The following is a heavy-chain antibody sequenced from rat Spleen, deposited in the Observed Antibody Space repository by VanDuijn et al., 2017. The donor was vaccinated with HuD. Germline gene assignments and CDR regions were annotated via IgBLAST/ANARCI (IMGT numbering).Heavy chain of an antibody. CDR2: ISTSGGNT. CDR1: GFTFSNYD. D-gene: IGHD1-9*01. CDR3: ARRHYGYTDYFDY. J-gene: IGHJ2*01. V-gene: IGHV5S23*01. Sequence: EVQLVESGGGLVQPGRSLKLSCAASGFTFSNYDMAWVRQAPTKSLDWVASISTSGGNTYYRDSVKGRFTISRDNAKNTLYLQMDSLRSEDTATYYCARRHYGYTDYFDYWGQGVMVTVSS.